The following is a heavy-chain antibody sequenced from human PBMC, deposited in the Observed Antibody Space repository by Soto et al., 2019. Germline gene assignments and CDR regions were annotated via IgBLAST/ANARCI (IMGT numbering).Heavy chain of an antibody. CDR3: AKDLLLTTITTVGD. V-gene: IGHV3-30*18. CDR2: ISYDGNNK. Sequence: QVQLVESGGGVVQPGRSLRLSCAASGFIFSTYGMHWVRQAPGKGLEWLSVISYDGNNKYYADSVKGRFTISRDNSKNTLWLQMDSLRTEDTAVYYCAKDLLLTTITTVGDWGQGTQVTVSS. J-gene: IGHJ1*01. CDR1: GFIFSTYG. D-gene: IGHD4-17*01.